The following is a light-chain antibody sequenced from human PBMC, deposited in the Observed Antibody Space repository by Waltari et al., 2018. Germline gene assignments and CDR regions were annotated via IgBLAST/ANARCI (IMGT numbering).Light chain of an antibody. Sequence: DIQMTQSPSSLSASVGDRVTITFRGSQGISNYLAWYQQKPGKVPKLLIYAASTLQSGVPSRFSGSGSGTDFTLSISSLQAEDVATYYCQKYNSAPLTFGGGTKVEIK. V-gene: IGKV1-27*01. J-gene: IGKJ4*01. CDR1: QGISNY. CDR2: AAS. CDR3: QKYNSAPLT.